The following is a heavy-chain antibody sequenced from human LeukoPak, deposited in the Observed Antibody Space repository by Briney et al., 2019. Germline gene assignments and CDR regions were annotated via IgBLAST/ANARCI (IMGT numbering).Heavy chain of an antibody. V-gene: IGHV3-53*01. J-gene: IGHJ4*02. CDR3: ARGPSVGATTIDFDY. D-gene: IGHD1-26*01. CDR1: GFTVSSNY. CDR2: IYSGGST. Sequence: GGSLRLSCAASGFTVSSNYMSWVRQAPGKGLEWVSVIYSGGSTYYADSVKGRFTISRDNSKNTLYLQMNSLRAEDTAVYYCARGPSVGATTIDFDYWGQETLVTVSS.